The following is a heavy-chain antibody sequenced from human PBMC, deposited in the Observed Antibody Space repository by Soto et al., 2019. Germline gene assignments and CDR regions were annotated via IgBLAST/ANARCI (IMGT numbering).Heavy chain of an antibody. CDR3: ARDLRLHENMWFDP. CDR2: IIPIFGTA. J-gene: IGHJ5*02. CDR1: GGTFSSYA. V-gene: IGHV1-69*13. Sequence: SVKVSCKASGGTFSSYAISWVRQAPGQGLEWMGGIIPIFGTANYAQKFQGRVTITADESTSTAYMELSSLRSEDTAVYYCARDLRLHENMWFDPWGQGTLVTVSS.